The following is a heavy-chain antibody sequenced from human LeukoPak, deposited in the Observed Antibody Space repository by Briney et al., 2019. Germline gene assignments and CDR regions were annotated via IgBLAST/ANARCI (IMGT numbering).Heavy chain of an antibody. CDR2: ISGSGSTV. CDR3: ARDRGNSDPGDWFDS. Sequence: GGSLRLSCAASGFTFSDYYMSWIRQAPGKGLEWVSYISGSGSTVYYAASVRGRFTISRDNPKNSLFLQMNSLRAEDTAVYYCARDRGNSDPGDWFDSWGQGTLVTVSS. J-gene: IGHJ5*01. CDR1: GFTFSDYY. V-gene: IGHV3-11*01. D-gene: IGHD4-23*01.